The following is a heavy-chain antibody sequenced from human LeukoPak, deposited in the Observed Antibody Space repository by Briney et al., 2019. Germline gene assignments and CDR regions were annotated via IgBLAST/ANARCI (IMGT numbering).Heavy chain of an antibody. D-gene: IGHD4-17*01. CDR1: GFTFSSYA. Sequence: SGGSLRLSCAASGFTFSSYAMSWVRQAPGKGLEWVSAISGSGGSTYYADSVKGRFTISRDNSKNTLYLQMNSLRAEDTAVYYCASLVGVTTVSLDIWGQGTMVTVSS. V-gene: IGHV3-23*01. J-gene: IGHJ3*02. CDR2: ISGSGGST. CDR3: ASLVGVTTVSLDI.